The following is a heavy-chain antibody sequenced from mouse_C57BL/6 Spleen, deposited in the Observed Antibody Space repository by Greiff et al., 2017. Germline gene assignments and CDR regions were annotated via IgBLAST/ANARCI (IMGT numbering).Heavy chain of an antibody. V-gene: IGHV5-4*01. D-gene: IGHD3-2*02. CDR3: ARDQDLGWFAY. CDR1: GFTFSSYA. J-gene: IGHJ3*01. CDR2: ISDGGSYT. Sequence: EVQLVESGGGLVKPGGSLKLSCAASGFTFSSYAMSWVRQTPEKRLEWVATISDGGSYTYYPDNVKGRFTISRDNAKNNLYLQMSHLKSEDTAMYYCARDQDLGWFAYWGQGTLVTVSA.